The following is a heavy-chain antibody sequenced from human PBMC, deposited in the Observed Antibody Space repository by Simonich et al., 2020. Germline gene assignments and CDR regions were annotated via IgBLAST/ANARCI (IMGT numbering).Heavy chain of an antibody. CDR1: GFTFSSYA. V-gene: IGHV3-30*07. Sequence: QVQLVESGGGVVQPGRSLRLSCAASGFTFSSYAMHWVRQAPGKGREWMAVIIYDGSNKNYADSGKGRFTISGDNSKNTRFLQMNSLRAEDTAVYYCARDHLDSGSYYFDYWGQGTLVTVSS. D-gene: IGHD1-26*01. J-gene: IGHJ4*02. CDR3: ARDHLDSGSYYFDY. CDR2: IIYDGSNK.